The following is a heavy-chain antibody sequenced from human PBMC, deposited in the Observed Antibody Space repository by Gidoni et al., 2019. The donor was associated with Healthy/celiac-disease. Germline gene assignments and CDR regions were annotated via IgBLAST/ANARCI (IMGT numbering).Heavy chain of an antibody. J-gene: IGHJ6*02. CDR3: ATVEVGGLQPRERGMDV. CDR1: GYPLTELS. V-gene: IGHV1-24*01. Sequence: QVQLVQTGAEVKKPGASVKVSCKVSGYPLTELSMHWVRQAPGKGFEWMGVFDPEDGETIYAQKFQGRVTMTEDTSTDTAYMELSSLRSEDTAVYYCATVEVGGLQPRERGMDVWGQGTTVTVSS. D-gene: IGHD2-15*01. CDR2: FDPEDGET.